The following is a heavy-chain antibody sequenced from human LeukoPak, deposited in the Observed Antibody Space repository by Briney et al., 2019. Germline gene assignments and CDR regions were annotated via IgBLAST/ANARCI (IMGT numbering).Heavy chain of an antibody. D-gene: IGHD4/OR15-4a*01. CDR3: ASGATGFDY. CDR1: GFTFSSYA. CDR2: ISGSGGST. J-gene: IGHJ4*02. V-gene: IGHV3-23*01. Sequence: PGGSLRLSCAASGFTFSSYAMSWVRQAPGKGLEWVSLISGSGGSTYYADSVKGRFTISRDNAKNSLYLQMNSLRAEDTAVYYCASGATGFDYWGQGTLVTVSS.